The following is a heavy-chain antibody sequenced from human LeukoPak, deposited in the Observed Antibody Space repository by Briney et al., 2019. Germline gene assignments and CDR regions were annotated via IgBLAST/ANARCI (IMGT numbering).Heavy chain of an antibody. J-gene: IGHJ4*02. V-gene: IGHV6-1*01. CDR3: ARNSADLDF. CDR2: TYYRSKWKY. D-gene: IGHD1-26*01. CDR1: GDSVSSKSSA. Sequence: QTPSLTCAISGDSVSSKSSAWNWIRQSPSRGLEWLGRTYYRSKWKYEYALGVKSRITINPDTSKNQFFLQLNSVTPEDTAVYYCARNSADLDFWGQGMLVTVSS.